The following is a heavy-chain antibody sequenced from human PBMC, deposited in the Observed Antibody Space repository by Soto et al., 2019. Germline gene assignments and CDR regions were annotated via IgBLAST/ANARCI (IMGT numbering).Heavy chain of an antibody. J-gene: IGHJ6*02. D-gene: IGHD3-10*01. Sequence: GESMKISCKGSGYSFTIYWIGWVRQMPGKGLEWMGIIYPGDSDTRYSPSFQGQVTISADKSISTAYLQWSSLKASDTAMYYCARXRAVGPGHNYYYYYGMDVWGQGTTVTVS. CDR2: IYPGDSDT. CDR3: ARXRAVGPGHNYYYYYGMDV. V-gene: IGHV5-51*01. CDR1: GYSFTIYW.